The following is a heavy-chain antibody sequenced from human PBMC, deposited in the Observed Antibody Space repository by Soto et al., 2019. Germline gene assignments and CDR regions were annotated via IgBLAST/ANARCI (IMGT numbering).Heavy chain of an antibody. Sequence: QITLKESGPTLVKPTQTLTLTCSFSGFSLKNSGVGVGWIRQPPGKALEWLALIYWDDDKYYSPSLKSRLTIPNDPSKNLVVLTLTDKDPVDTGTYYCAHRGYRSSEHSSHGMDVWGQGTTVTVSS. CDR2: IYWDDDK. D-gene: IGHD6-6*01. CDR3: AHRGYRSSEHSSHGMDV. J-gene: IGHJ6*02. CDR1: GFSLKNSGVG. V-gene: IGHV2-5*02.